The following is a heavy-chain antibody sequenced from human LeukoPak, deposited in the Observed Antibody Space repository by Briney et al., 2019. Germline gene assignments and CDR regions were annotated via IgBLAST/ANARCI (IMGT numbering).Heavy chain of an antibody. J-gene: IGHJ6*02. V-gene: IGHV4-59*01. CDR1: GGSISSYY. CDR3: ARDRSYYGMDV. CDR2: IYYSGST. Sequence: SETLSLTCTVSGGSISSYYWSWIRQPPGEGLEWIGYIYYSGSTNYNPSLKSRVTISVDTSKNEFSLNLSSVTAADTAVYYCARDRSYYGMDVWGQGTTVTVSS.